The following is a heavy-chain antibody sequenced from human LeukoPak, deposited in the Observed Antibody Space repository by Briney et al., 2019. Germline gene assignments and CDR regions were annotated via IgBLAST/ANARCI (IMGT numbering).Heavy chain of an antibody. D-gene: IGHD2-15*01. CDR1: GFTFSNYW. CDR2: IKYGGSER. CDR3: AKDGRFCSGGTCSSYYYYYMDV. Sequence: GVLRLSCSASGFTFSNYWMTWVRQAPGKGLEWVASIKYGGSERFYVDSVKGRFTISRDNAKRSLSLQMSRLRAGDRAVYYCAKDGRFCSGGTCSSYYYYYMDVWGKGTTVTVSS. V-gene: IGHV3-7*01. J-gene: IGHJ6*03.